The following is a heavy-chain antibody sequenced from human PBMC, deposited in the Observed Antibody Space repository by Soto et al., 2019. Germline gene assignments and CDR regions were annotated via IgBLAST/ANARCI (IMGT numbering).Heavy chain of an antibody. J-gene: IGHJ4*02. CDR1: GFTFSTYT. CDR3: ARVGFDNTGYYYFLDH. CDR2: TSYDGSKK. D-gene: IGHD3-22*01. V-gene: IGHV3-30-3*01. Sequence: XRCLRLTCAATGFTFSTYTMHWVRQAPGKGLEWVALTSYDGSKKYHADSVRGRFTISRDNSKNTLYLQMNNLRPEDTAVYYCARVGFDNTGYYYFLDHWGQGTLVTVSS.